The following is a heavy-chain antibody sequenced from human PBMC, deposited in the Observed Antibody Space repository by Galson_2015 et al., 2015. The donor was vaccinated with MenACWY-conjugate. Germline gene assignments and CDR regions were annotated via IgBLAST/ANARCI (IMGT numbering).Heavy chain of an antibody. J-gene: IGHJ2*01. CDR2: INTDESLT. CDR3: ARELRNYWYFDL. V-gene: IGHV3-74*03. Sequence: SLRLSCAASGFTFSDYYMSWVRQAPGKGLVWVSRINTDESLTTYADSVKGRFTISRDNAKNTLYLQMNSLRAEDTAVYYCARELRNYWYFDLWGRGTLVSVSS. CDR1: GFTFSDYY.